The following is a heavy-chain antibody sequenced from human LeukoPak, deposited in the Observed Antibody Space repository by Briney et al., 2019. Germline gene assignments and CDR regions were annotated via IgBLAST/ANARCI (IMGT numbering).Heavy chain of an antibody. V-gene: IGHV3-33*06. J-gene: IGHJ6*02. CDR2: IWYDGSNK. CDR3: VKGAHSSWDIYGMDV. Sequence: PGGSLRLSCAASGVTFSNYGMHWGRQAPGKGLEWVAVIWYDGSNKYYADSVKGRFTISRDNSLITLYLQMTSLRAANTAVYYCVKGAHSSWDIYGMDVWGQGTTVTVSS. D-gene: IGHD6-13*01. CDR1: GVTFSNYG.